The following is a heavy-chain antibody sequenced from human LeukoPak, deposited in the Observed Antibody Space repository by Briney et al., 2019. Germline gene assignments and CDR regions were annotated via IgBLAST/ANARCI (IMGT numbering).Heavy chain of an antibody. J-gene: IGHJ5*02. D-gene: IGHD6-19*01. CDR3: ATSTGYSSGWYIWFNP. CDR1: GGTFSSYA. V-gene: IGHV1-69*13. CDR2: IIPIFGTA. Sequence: SVKVSCKASGGTFSSYAISWVRQAPGQGLEWMGGIIPIFGTANYAQKFQGRVTITADESTSTAYMELSSLRSEDTAVYYCATSTGYSSGWYIWFNPWGQGTLVTVSS.